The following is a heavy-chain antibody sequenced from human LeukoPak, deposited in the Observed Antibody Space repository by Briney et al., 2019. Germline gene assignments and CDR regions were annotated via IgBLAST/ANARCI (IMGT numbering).Heavy chain of an antibody. CDR2: INPNSGGT. CDR3: ASLEGLQSNYYYYYYMDV. Sequence: GASVKVSCKASGYTFNGYYIHWVRQAPGQGLEWMGWINPNSGGTNYAQKFQGRVTMTRDTSISTAYMELSRLRSDDTAVYYCASLEGLQSNYYYYYYMDVWGKGTTVTVSS. D-gene: IGHD5-24*01. V-gene: IGHV1-2*02. J-gene: IGHJ6*03. CDR1: GYTFNGYY.